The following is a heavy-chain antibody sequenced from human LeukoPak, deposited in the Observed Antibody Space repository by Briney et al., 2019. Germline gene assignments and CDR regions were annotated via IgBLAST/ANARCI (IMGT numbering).Heavy chain of an antibody. V-gene: IGHV3-23*01. CDR1: GFTFSSYA. CDR2: ISGSGGST. Sequence: GGSLRLSCAASGFTFSSYAMSWVRQAPGKGLEWVSAISGSGGSTYYADSVKGRFTISRDNSKNTLYLQMNSLRAEDTAVYYCAKGILWFGEFRADDWFDPWGQGTLVTASS. J-gene: IGHJ5*02. CDR3: AKGILWFGEFRADDWFDP. D-gene: IGHD3-10*01.